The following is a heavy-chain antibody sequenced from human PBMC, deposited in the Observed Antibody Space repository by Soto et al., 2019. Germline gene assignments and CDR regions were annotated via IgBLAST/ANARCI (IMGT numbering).Heavy chain of an antibody. CDR1: GYRFSSYW. J-gene: IGHJ6*02. Sequence: GASLKISCKGSGYRFSSYWIAWVRQMPGKGLEWMGIIYPGDSDTRYSPSFQGQVTMSADKSTSTAYLQWSSLRASDTAIYYCARQGSSGYYYYGMDVWGQVTTVTDSS. CDR2: IYPGDSDT. D-gene: IGHD6-6*01. V-gene: IGHV5-51*01. CDR3: ARQGSSGYYYYGMDV.